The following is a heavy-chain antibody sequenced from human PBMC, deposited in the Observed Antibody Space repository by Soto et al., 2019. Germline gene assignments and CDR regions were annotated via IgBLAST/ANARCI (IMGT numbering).Heavy chain of an antibody. CDR2: ISYDGSNK. CDR1: GFTFSSYG. J-gene: IGHJ5*02. V-gene: IGHV3-30*18. CDR3: AKPTNHYDILTGLDP. Sequence: GGSLRLSCAASGFTFSSYGMHWVRQAPGKGLEWVAVISYDGSNKYYADSVKGRFTISRDNSKNTLYLQMNSLRAEDTAVYYCAKPTNHYDILTGLDPCGHGTLVTVSS. D-gene: IGHD3-9*01.